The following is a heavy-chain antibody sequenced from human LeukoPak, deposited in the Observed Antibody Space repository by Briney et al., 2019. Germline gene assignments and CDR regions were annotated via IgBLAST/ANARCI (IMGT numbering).Heavy chain of an antibody. J-gene: IGHJ6*03. D-gene: IGHD2-2*02. CDR2: IDSGGST. Sequence: GGSLRLSCIVSGFTVSSNYMSWVRQAPGKGLEWVSIIDSGGSTYYSDSVKDRFTISRDNSNNTLFLQMNSLRAEDTVVYYCARNTAAIVLRYFYFYMDVWGKGTTVTVSS. CDR1: GFTVSSNY. V-gene: IGHV3-66*01. CDR3: ARNTAAIVLRYFYFYMDV.